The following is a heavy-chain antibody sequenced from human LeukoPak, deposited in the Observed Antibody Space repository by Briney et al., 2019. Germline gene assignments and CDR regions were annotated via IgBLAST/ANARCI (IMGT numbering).Heavy chain of an antibody. Sequence: PGGSLRLSCAASGYTFSCCSMNWVRQTPGKGLEWLSSINNSGDDKYHADSVQGRFTISRDNAKNSLYLQMNSLRAEDTAVYYCARELDRIQDLDSWGQGTLVTVSS. J-gene: IGHJ4*02. CDR3: ARELDRIQDLDS. D-gene: IGHD1-1*01. CDR2: INNSGDDK. CDR1: GYTFSCCS. V-gene: IGHV3-21*01.